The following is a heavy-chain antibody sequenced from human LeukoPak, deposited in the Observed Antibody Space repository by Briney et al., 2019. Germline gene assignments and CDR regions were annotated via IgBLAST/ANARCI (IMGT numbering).Heavy chain of an antibody. CDR2: ITYSGGST. J-gene: IGHJ4*02. Sequence: GGTLRLSCAASGFTFSSYAMSWVRQPPGKGLEWVSSITYSGGSTYYADSVKGWFTISRDNCTNTLYMQMTSLRAEDTAVYYCAKMAGRVPAAIALDYWGQGTLVTVSS. CDR3: AKMAGRVPAAIALDY. CDR1: GFTFSSYA. D-gene: IGHD2-2*01. V-gene: IGHV3-23*01.